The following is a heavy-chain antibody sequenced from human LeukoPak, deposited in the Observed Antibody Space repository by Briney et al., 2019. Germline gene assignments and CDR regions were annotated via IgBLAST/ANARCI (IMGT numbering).Heavy chain of an antibody. CDR3: ARGIAAAGMDV. D-gene: IGHD6-13*01. CDR2: IYYSGST. CDR1: GGSISSYY. J-gene: IGHJ6*02. Sequence: SETLSLTCTVSGGSISSYYWSWIRQPPGKGLEWIGYIYYSGSTNYNTSLKSRVTISVDTSKNQFSLKLSSVTAADTAVYYCARGIAAAGMDVWGQGTTVTVPS. V-gene: IGHV4-59*08.